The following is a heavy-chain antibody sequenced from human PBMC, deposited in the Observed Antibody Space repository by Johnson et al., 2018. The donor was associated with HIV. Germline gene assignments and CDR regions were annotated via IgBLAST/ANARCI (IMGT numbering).Heavy chain of an antibody. D-gene: IGHD3-10*01. CDR2: IKQDGSEK. V-gene: IGHV3-7*03. J-gene: IGHJ3*02. CDR1: GFSFRSYW. CDR3: ARDLYYGSGSSVAFDI. Sequence: VQLVESGGGLVQPGGSLRLSCAASGFSFRSYWMSWVRQAPGKGLEWVANIKQDGSEKYYVDSVKGRFTISRDNAKNSLYLQMNSLRAEDTALYYCARDLYYGSGSSVAFDIWGQGTMVTVSS.